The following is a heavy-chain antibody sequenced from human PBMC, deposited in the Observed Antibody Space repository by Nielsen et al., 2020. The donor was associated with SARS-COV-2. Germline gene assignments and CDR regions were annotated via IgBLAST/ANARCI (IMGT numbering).Heavy chain of an antibody. CDR2: VSASGGST. CDR1: GFTVSSNY. V-gene: IGHV3-23*01. D-gene: IGHD3-10*01. CDR3: AKDGVVRGDALDL. Sequence: GGSLRLSCAASGFTVSSNYMSWVRRAPGRGLQWVTGVSASGGSTYYTDSVKGRFSISRDNSKNTLFLQMHSLRVEDTALYYCAKDGVVRGDALDLWGQGTMVTVSS. J-gene: IGHJ3*01.